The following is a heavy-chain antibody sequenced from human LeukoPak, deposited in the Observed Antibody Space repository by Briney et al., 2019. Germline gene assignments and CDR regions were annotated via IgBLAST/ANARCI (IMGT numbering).Heavy chain of an antibody. CDR1: GYTFTGYY. CDR3: ARSGDRVGVVVPAAHDWFDP. CDR2: INPNSGGT. Sequence: ASVKVSCKASGYTFTGYYMHLVRQAPGQGLEWMGWINPNSGGTNYAQKFQGRVTMTRDTSISTAYMELSRLRSDDTAVYYCARSGDRVGVVVPAAHDWFDPRGQGTLVTVSS. D-gene: IGHD2-2*01. V-gene: IGHV1-2*02. J-gene: IGHJ5*02.